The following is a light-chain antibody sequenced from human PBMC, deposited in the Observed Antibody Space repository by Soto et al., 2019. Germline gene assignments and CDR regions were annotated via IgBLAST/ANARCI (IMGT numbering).Light chain of an antibody. CDR3: QQHSNWQIT. V-gene: IGKV3-11*01. CDR2: DAS. CDR1: QSVSSY. J-gene: IGKJ4*01. Sequence: EIVLTQSPVTLSLSPGERATLSCRASQSVSSYLVWYQQKPGQAPRLLIYDASNRATGIAARFSGSGSGTDFTLTISSLEPEDFAVYYCQQHSNWQITFGGETKVEIK.